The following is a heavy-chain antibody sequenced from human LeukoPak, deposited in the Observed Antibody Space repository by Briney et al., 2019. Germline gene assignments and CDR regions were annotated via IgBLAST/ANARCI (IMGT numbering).Heavy chain of an antibody. CDR2: ISSNGGST. V-gene: IGHV3-64*01. CDR1: GFTFSSYA. D-gene: IGHD6-13*01. J-gene: IGHJ6*02. CDR3: ARANSSSWYSCYYYGMDV. Sequence: PGGSLRLSCAASGFTFSSYAMHWVRQAPGKGLEYVSAISSNGGSTYYANSVKGRFTTSRDNSKNTLYLQMGSLRAEDMAVYYCARANSSSWYSCYYYGMDVWGQGTTVTVSS.